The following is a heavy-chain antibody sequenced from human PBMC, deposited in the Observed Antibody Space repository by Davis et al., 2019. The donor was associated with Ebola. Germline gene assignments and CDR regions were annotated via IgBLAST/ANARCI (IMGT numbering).Heavy chain of an antibody. V-gene: IGHV3-23*01. CDR1: GFTFSNYA. Sequence: PGGSLRPSCAASGFTFSNYAMSWFRQAPGGGLEWVSGISAIGADIKYADSVRGRFSISRDDSKNTLYLQMDSLRAEDTAVFYCAEGGTNNFLGANWGQGTLVTVSS. D-gene: IGHD1-1*01. CDR2: ISAIGADI. J-gene: IGHJ4*02. CDR3: AEGGTNNFLGAN.